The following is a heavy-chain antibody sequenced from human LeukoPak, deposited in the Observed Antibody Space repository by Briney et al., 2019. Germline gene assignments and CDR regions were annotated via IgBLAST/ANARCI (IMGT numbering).Heavy chain of an antibody. CDR2: INQDGSES. CDR3: VRDRVYAFDL. J-gene: IGHJ3*01. Sequence: GGSLRLSCAVSGFTFSTYWMSWVRQAPGKGLEWVANINQDGSESYYVDSVKGRFTISRDNAKDSLYLQMNSLRVEDTAVYYCVRDRVYAFDLWGQGTMVTVSS. CDR1: GFTFSTYW. V-gene: IGHV3-7*01. D-gene: IGHD3-10*01.